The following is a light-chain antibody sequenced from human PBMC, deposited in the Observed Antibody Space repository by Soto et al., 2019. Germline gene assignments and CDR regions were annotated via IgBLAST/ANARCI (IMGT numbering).Light chain of an antibody. CDR3: SSYTTSSTSV. CDR1: SSDVGGYNF. V-gene: IGLV2-14*01. J-gene: IGLJ1*01. Sequence: QSALTQPASVSGSPGQSITISCTGTSSDVGGYNFVSWYQQYPGKAPKLMIFEISNRPSEVSNRFSGSKSGNTASLTISGXXXXXXXXXXCSSYTTSSTSVFGTGTKLTVL. CDR2: EIS.